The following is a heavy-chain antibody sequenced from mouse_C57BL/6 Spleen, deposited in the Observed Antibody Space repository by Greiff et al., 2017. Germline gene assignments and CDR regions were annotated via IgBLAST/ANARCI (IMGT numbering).Heavy chain of an antibody. D-gene: IGHD2-5*01. CDR1: GYTFTSYW. Sequence: VQLQQPGAELVRPGTSVKLSCKASGYTFTSYWMHWVKQRPGQGLEWIGVIDPSDSYTNYNQKFKGKATLTVDTSSSTAYMQLSSLTSEDSAVYYCARKGRAYYSNYRYFDVWGTGTTVTVAS. V-gene: IGHV1-59*01. CDR2: IDPSDSYT. CDR3: ARKGRAYYSNYRYFDV. J-gene: IGHJ1*03.